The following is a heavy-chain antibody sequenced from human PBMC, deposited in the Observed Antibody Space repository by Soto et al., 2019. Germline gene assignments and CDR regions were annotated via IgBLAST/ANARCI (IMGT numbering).Heavy chain of an antibody. CDR3: ARATYDFWSGYSYYFDY. CDR1: GFTFSSYS. Sequence: EVQLVESGGGLVQPGGSLRLSCAASGFTFSSYSMNWVRQAPGKGLEWVSYISSSSSTIYYADSVKGRFTISRDNAKNSLYLQMNSLRAEDTAVYYCARATYDFWSGYSYYFDYWGQGTLVTVSS. V-gene: IGHV3-48*01. D-gene: IGHD3-3*01. CDR2: ISSSSSTI. J-gene: IGHJ4*02.